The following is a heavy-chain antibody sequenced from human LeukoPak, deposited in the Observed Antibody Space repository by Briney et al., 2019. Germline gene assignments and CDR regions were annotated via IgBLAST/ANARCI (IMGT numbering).Heavy chain of an antibody. CDR3: ARGLVRASGNYLYY. V-gene: IGHV4-59*01. CDR1: GGSITSYY. J-gene: IGHJ4*02. D-gene: IGHD1-26*01. Sequence: SETLSLTCTVSGGSITSYYWSWIRQPPGKGLEWIGYIYYSGSTNYNPSLKSRVTISVDTSKNQFSLKLSSVTAADTAVHYCARGLVRASGNYLYYWGQGTLVTVSS. CDR2: IYYSGST.